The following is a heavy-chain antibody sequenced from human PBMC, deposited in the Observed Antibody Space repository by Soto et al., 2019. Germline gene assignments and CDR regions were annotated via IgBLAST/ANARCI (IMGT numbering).Heavy chain of an antibody. CDR1: GFTFTSSA. CDR2: IVVGSGNT. D-gene: IGHD2-2*01. V-gene: IGHV1-58*01. Sequence: QMQLVQSGPEVKKPGTSVKVSCKASGFTFTSSAVQWVRQARGQRLEWIGWIVVGSGNTNYAQKFQERVTITRDMSTSTAYMELSSLRSEDTAVYYCAALDHPAALPDYWGQGTLVTVSS. CDR3: AALDHPAALPDY. J-gene: IGHJ4*02.